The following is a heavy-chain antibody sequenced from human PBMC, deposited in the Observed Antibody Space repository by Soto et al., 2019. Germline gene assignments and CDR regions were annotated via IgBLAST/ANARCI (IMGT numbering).Heavy chain of an antibody. V-gene: IGHV3-21*04. Sequence: GGSLRLSCAASGFTFSSYSMNWVRQAPGKGLEWVSSISSSSSYIYYADSVKGRFTISRDNSKNTLYLQMNSLRAEDTAVYYCAKVSDLWAFDIWGQGTMVTVSS. CDR1: GFTFSSYS. D-gene: IGHD1-26*01. CDR3: AKVSDLWAFDI. J-gene: IGHJ3*02. CDR2: ISSSSSYI.